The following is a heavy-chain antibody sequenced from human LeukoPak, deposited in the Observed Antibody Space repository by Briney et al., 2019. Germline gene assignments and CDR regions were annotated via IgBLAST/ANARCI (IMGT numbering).Heavy chain of an antibody. CDR1: GFTFSSYA. CDR2: ISSNGGST. CDR3: ARGQYYDFWSGYRVDY. Sequence: AGSLRPSCAASGFTFSSYAMRWVRQPPGKVLEYVSAISSNGGSTYYANSVKGRFTISRDNSKNTLYLQMGSLRAEDMAVYYCARGQYYDFWSGYRVDYWGQGTLVTVSS. D-gene: IGHD3-3*01. J-gene: IGHJ4*02. V-gene: IGHV3-64*01.